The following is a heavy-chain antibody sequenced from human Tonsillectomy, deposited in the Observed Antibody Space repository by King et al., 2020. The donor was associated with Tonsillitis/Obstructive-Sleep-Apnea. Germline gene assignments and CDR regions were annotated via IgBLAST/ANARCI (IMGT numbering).Heavy chain of an antibody. V-gene: IGHV4-59*02. CDR3: ARVLWNCGCDCYVMGLDY. CDR2: IYHAGST. Sequence: QLQESGPGLVKPSETLSLTCTVSGGSVSDYFWTWIRQPPGKGLEWIGYIYHAGSTSYNPSLKSRLTMSVDTSKNQFSLSLSSVTAADTAVYYCARVLWNCGCDCYVMGLDYWGRGTLVTVSS. CDR1: GGSVSDYF. J-gene: IGHJ4*02. D-gene: IGHD2-21*01.